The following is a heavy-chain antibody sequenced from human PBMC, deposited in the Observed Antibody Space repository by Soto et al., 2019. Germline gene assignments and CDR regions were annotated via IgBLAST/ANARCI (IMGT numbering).Heavy chain of an antibody. Sequence: QLQLQESGPGRVKHSETLYLTCTVSGGSISSSSNYWGWIRQPPGKGQEWIGSIYYSGSTYYNPSLKSRVTISVDTSKNQFSLKLSSVTAADTAVYYCARHQWLAPHLDGWFDPWGQGTLVTVSS. CDR2: IYYSGST. D-gene: IGHD6-19*01. CDR1: GGSISSSSNY. CDR3: ARHQWLAPHLDGWFDP. J-gene: IGHJ5*02. V-gene: IGHV4-39*01.